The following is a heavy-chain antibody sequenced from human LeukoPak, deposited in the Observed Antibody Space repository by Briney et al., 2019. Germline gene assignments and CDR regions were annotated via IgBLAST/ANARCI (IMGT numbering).Heavy chain of an antibody. CDR2: ISSSGSTI. D-gene: IGHD3-10*02. CDR1: GFTFSSYE. J-gene: IGHJ6*04. CDR3: AELGITMIGGV. Sequence: GGSLRLSCASTGFTFSSYEMNWVRPAPGKGLEWVSYISSSGSTIYYADSVKGRFTISRDNAKNSLYLQMNSLRAEDTAVYYCAELGITMIGGVWGKGTTVTISS. V-gene: IGHV3-48*03.